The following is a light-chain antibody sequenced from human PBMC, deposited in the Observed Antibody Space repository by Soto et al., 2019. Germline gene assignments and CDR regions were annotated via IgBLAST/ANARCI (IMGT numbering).Light chain of an antibody. CDR1: QSISSSY. CDR2: GAS. J-gene: IGKJ3*01. CDR3: QQYGSSRFT. Sequence: EIVWTQSPGTLYLSPGERATLSCMASQSISSSYLAWYQQKPGQAPRLLVYGASSRATGSPDRFSGSGSGTDFTLTISRLEPEDFAVYSCQQYGSSRFTFGPGTKVDIK. V-gene: IGKV3-20*01.